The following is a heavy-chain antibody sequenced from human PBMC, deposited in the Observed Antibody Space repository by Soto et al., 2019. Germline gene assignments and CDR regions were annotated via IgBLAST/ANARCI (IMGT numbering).Heavy chain of an antibody. J-gene: IGHJ5*02. CDR2: INWDSVRI. Sequence: EVQLVESGGGLVQPGRSLRLSCAASGFIFDDYAMFWIRQAPGKGLEWVSSINWDSVRIAYADSVKGRFTISRDNDRNALYLQMTSLRPEDTAFSYCATGPYSASAGGWFDPWGQGTLVTVSS. CDR3: ATGPYSASAGGWFDP. V-gene: IGHV3-9*01. D-gene: IGHD3-16*01. CDR1: GFIFDDYA.